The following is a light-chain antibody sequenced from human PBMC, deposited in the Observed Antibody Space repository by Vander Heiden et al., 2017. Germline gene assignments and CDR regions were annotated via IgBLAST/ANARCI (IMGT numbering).Light chain of an antibody. CDR3: QQYNNYVT. J-gene: IGKJ5*01. Sequence: EVVLPQSPATLSVSPGDRATLSCRASQSINSNLAWYQQKPGQAPRLLIYGASNRATGIPDRFGGSGSGTEFTLTISSLQSEDFAVYFCQQYNNYVTFGQGTRLEIK. V-gene: IGKV3-15*01. CDR2: GAS. CDR1: QSINSN.